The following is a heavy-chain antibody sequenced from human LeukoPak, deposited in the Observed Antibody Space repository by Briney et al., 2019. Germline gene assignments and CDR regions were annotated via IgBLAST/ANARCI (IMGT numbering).Heavy chain of an antibody. Sequence: ASVKVSCKASGYTFTGYYMHWVRQAPGQGLEWMGWINPNSGGTNYAQKFQGRVTMTRDTSISTAYMELSRLRSDDTAVYYCARDRDLDGYNLHFYYYYMDVWGKGTTVTVSS. CDR3: ARDRDLDGYNLHFYYYYMDV. J-gene: IGHJ6*03. CDR2: INPNSGGT. V-gene: IGHV1-2*02. CDR1: GYTFTGYY. D-gene: IGHD5-24*01.